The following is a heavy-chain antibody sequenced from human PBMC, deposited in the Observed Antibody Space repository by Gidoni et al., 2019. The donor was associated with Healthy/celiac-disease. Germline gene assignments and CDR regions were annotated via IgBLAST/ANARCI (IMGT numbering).Heavy chain of an antibody. Sequence: QVQLVQSGAEVQKPGSSVTVSCKASGGTFSSYAISWVRQAPGQGLEWMGGIIPIFGTANYAQKFQGRVTITADESTSTAYMELSSLRSEDTAVYYCATIQYDFWSGYYIGAFDYWGQGTLVTVSS. D-gene: IGHD3-3*01. CDR2: IIPIFGTA. V-gene: IGHV1-69*01. CDR3: ATIQYDFWSGYYIGAFDY. J-gene: IGHJ4*02. CDR1: GGTFSSYA.